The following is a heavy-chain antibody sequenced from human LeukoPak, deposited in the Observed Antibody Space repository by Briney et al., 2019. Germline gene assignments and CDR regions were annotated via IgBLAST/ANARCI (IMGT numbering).Heavy chain of an antibody. CDR2: IHYTGST. CDR1: GGSINGYY. D-gene: IGHD2-2*01. J-gene: IGHJ4*02. V-gene: IGHV4-59*01. Sequence: SETLSLTCTVSGGSINGYYWSWIRQSPGKGLEWIGYIHYTGSTNFNPSLKSRVTISVDTSKSQFSLKLSSVTAADTAVYYCARDSYHYYFDYWGQGTLVTVSS. CDR3: ARDSYHYYFDY.